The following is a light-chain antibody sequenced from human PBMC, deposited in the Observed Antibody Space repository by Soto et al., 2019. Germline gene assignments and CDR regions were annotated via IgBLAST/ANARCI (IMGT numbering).Light chain of an antibody. J-gene: IGKJ4*01. CDR2: CAS. CDR1: QSVLYSSNNKNY. Sequence: DIVMTQSPDSLAVSLGARATINCKSSQSVLYSSNNKNYLAWYQQKPGQPPKLLIYCASTRESGVPDRFSGSGSGTDFTLTISSLQAEDGAVYYCQQDYSTPLTFGGGTKVESK. CDR3: QQDYSTPLT. V-gene: IGKV4-1*01.